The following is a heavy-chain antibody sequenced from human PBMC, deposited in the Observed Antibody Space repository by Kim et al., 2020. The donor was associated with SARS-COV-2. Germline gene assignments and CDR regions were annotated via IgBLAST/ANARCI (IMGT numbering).Heavy chain of an antibody. Sequence: SETLSLTCTVSGGSISSGSYYWSWIRQPAGKGLEWIGRIYTSGSTNYNPSLKSRVTISVDTSKNQFSLKLSSVTAADTAVYYCARAPCSGGSCYLYYFDYWGQGTLVTVSS. CDR2: IYTSGST. CDR3: ARAPCSGGSCYLYYFDY. J-gene: IGHJ4*02. D-gene: IGHD2-15*01. V-gene: IGHV4-61*02. CDR1: GGSISSGSYY.